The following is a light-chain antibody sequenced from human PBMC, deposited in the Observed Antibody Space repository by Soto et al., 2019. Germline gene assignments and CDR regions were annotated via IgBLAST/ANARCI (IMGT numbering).Light chain of an antibody. CDR1: KLGDKY. V-gene: IGLV3-1*01. CDR3: QAWDSNTYV. CDR2: QDN. J-gene: IGLJ1*01. Sequence: SYELTQPPSVSVSPGPTASITCSGDKLGDKYACWYQQKPGQSPVLGLYQDNKRPSGIPERFSGSNSGNTATLTISGTQAMDEADYYCQAWDSNTYVFGTGTKVTVL.